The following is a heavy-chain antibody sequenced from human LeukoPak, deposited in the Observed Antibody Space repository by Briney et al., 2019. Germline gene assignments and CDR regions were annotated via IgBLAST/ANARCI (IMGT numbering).Heavy chain of an antibody. CDR3: ARDGHGDGFLTGYSYFGMDV. CDR1: GFSLSSYS. Sequence: GGSLRLSCAASGFSLSSYSMNWVRQAPGKGLEWASSITISSTFIYYADSVKGRFTISRDNAESSLFLQMNSLRAEDTAVYFCARDGHGDGFLTGYSYFGMDVWGQGTTVTVSS. J-gene: IGHJ6*02. CDR2: ITISSTFI. V-gene: IGHV3-21*01. D-gene: IGHD3-9*01.